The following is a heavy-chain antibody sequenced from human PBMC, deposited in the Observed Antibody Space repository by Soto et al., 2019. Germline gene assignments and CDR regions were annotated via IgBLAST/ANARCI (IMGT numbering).Heavy chain of an antibody. J-gene: IGHJ5*02. V-gene: IGHV4-4*02. Sequence: PSERMYLASAVSGDSVNIDEWGGWVRQPPGKGLEWIGEIHSSGITNYNPSLKSRASIFVDKFKNQFSVKLTSVTAADTAVYFCAGQWSAGYGAFDPWGQGTLVTVSS. CDR1: GDSVNIDEW. CDR2: IHSSGIT. CDR3: AGQWSAGYGAFDP. D-gene: IGHD3-9*01.